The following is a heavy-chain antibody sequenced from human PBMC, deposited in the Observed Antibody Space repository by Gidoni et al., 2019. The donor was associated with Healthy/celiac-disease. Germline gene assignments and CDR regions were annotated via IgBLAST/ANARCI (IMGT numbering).Heavy chain of an antibody. CDR2: ISSSSSYI. Sequence: EVQLVESGGGLVKPGGSLRLSCAASGFTFSSYSMTWVRQAPGKGLEWVSSISSSSSYIYYADSVKGRFTISRDNAKNSLYLQMNSLRAEDTTVYYCARDLEQWLVPFDYWGQGTLVTVSS. CDR3: ARDLEQWLVPFDY. D-gene: IGHD6-19*01. V-gene: IGHV3-21*01. J-gene: IGHJ4*02. CDR1: GFTFSSYS.